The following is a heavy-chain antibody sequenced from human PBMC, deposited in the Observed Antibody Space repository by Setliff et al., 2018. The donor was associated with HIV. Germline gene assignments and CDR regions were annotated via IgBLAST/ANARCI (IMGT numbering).Heavy chain of an antibody. J-gene: IGHJ6*03. CDR3: ARDANDFWSGYYDYYYYMDV. CDR2: IGRSSNPI. Sequence: GGSLRLSCVVSGFSFSNYAMNWFRQAPGKGLEWVSHIGRSSNPIYDADSVKGRFTISRDNAKNTLYLQMNSLRAEDTAVYYCARDANDFWSGYYDYYYYMDVWGKGTTVTVSS. V-gene: IGHV3-48*01. D-gene: IGHD3-3*01. CDR1: GFSFSNYA.